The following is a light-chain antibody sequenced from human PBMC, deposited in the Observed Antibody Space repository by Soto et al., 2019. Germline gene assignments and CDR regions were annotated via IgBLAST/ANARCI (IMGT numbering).Light chain of an antibody. CDR2: GAS. Sequence: EIVMTQSPATLSVSPGERATLSCRASQSVNSNLAWYQQKPGQAPRLLTYGASTRATGVPARFSGSGSGTEFTLTVSSLQSEDFAVYFCQLYNNWPTFGQGTKVEIK. CDR1: QSVNSN. J-gene: IGKJ1*01. V-gene: IGKV3-15*01. CDR3: QLYNNWPT.